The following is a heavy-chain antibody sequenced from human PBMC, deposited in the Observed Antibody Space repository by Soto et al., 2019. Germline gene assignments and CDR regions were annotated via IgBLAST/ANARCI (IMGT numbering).Heavy chain of an antibody. CDR3: ARGRGGYDFIDY. Sequence: SETLSLTCTVSGDSISIYNWNWIRQSPGKGLEWIGYAHNSGSTLYNPSLNSRVTISLDTSKTQFSLKLSSVTAADTAVYYCARGRGGYDFIDYWGQGTLVTVSS. J-gene: IGHJ4*02. CDR1: GDSISIYN. CDR2: AHNSGST. D-gene: IGHD5-12*01. V-gene: IGHV4-59*12.